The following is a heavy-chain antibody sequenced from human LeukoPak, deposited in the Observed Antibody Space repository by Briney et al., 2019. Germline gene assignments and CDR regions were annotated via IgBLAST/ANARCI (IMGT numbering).Heavy chain of an antibody. CDR3: ARGEGDSSSWPLNY. CDR1: GYTFTGYF. V-gene: IGHV1-2*02. D-gene: IGHD6-13*01. CDR2: INPNSGGT. J-gene: IGHJ4*02. Sequence: ASVKVSCKASGYTFTGYFMHWVRQAPGQGLEWTGWINPNSGGTKYAQQFQGRVTMTRDTSISTAYMELSRLTSDDTAVYYCARGEGDSSSWPLNYWGQGTPVPVSS.